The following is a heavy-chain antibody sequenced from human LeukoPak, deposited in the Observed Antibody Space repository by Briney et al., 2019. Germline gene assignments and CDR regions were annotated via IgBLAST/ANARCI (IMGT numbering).Heavy chain of an antibody. CDR3: TTRGGSFSIFDY. Sequence: GGSLRLSCVASGFRFNIFSMTWVRQAPGKGLEWVSAIGGSGANTYYADSVKGRFTISRDDSKNTLYLQMNSLKTEDTAVYYCTTRGGSFSIFDYWGQGTLVTVSS. J-gene: IGHJ4*02. CDR1: GFRFNIFS. V-gene: IGHV3-23*01. CDR2: IGGSGANT. D-gene: IGHD1-26*01.